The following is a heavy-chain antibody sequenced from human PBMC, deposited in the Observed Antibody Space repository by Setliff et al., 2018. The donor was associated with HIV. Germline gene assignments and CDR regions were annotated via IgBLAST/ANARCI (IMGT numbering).Heavy chain of an antibody. J-gene: IGHJ4*02. CDR2: IYYSGST. D-gene: IGHD1-7*01. Sequence: SETLSLTCTVSGGSISSSSDYWAWIRQPPGKGLEWIGSIYYSGSTYSNPSLKSRVPIFVDTSKKQFSLSLKSVTAADTALYYCARYNWNYRWGSFDSWGRGTLVTVSS. V-gene: IGHV4-39*01. CDR1: GGSISSSSDY. CDR3: ARYNWNYRWGSFDS.